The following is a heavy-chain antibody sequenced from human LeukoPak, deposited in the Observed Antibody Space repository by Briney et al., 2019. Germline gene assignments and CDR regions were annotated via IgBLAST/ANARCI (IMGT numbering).Heavy chain of an antibody. CDR3: ARSSITMVRGVIN. CDR1: GGSISSSSYY. V-gene: IGHV4-39*01. Sequence: SETLSLTCTVSGGSISSSSYYWGWIRQPPGKGLEWIGSIYYSGSTYYNPSLKSRVTISVDTSKNQFSLKLSSVTAVDTAVYYCARSSITMVRGVINWGQGTLVTVSS. D-gene: IGHD3-10*01. J-gene: IGHJ4*02. CDR2: IYYSGST.